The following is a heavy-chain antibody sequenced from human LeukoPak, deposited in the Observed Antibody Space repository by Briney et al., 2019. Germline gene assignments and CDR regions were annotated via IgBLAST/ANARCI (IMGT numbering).Heavy chain of an antibody. CDR3: VKDSPPRYSGSPPAY. V-gene: IGHV3-7*03. D-gene: IGHD1-26*01. J-gene: IGHJ4*02. CDR2: INKDGGEK. Sequence: GGSLRLSCAASGFTFSSYWMGWVRQAPGKGLVWVANINKDGGEKYYVDSVKGRFTISRDNAKNSLYLQMNSLRADDTAVYYCVKDSPPRYSGSPPAYWGQGTLVTVSS. CDR1: GFTFSSYW.